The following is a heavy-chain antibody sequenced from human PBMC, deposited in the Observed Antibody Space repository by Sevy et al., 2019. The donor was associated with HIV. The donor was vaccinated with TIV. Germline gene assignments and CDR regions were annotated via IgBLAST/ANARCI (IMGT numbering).Heavy chain of an antibody. V-gene: IGHV2-5*01. CDR3: AHRRGRIAAADKGFDY. Sequence: SGPTLVNPTQTLTLTCTFSGFSLSTSGVGVGWIRQPPGKALEWLALIYWNDDKRYSPSLKSRLTITKDTSENQVVLTMTHMDPVETATYYCAHRRGRIAAADKGFDYWGQGTLVTVSS. J-gene: IGHJ4*02. D-gene: IGHD6-13*01. CDR1: GFSLSTSGVG. CDR2: IYWNDDK.